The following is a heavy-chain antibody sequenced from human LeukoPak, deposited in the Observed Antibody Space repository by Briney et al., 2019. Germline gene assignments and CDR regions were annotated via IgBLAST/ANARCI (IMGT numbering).Heavy chain of an antibody. J-gene: IGHJ4*02. CDR2: IYYSGST. Sequence: PSETLSLTCTVSGGSISSSSYYWGWIRQPPGKGLEWIGSIYYSGSTYYNPSLKSRVTISVDTSKNQFSLKLSSVTAADTAVYYCARDHKYCTNGVCYPIFDYWGQGTLVTVSS. CDR1: GGSISSSSYY. V-gene: IGHV4-39*07. D-gene: IGHD2-8*01. CDR3: ARDHKYCTNGVCYPIFDY.